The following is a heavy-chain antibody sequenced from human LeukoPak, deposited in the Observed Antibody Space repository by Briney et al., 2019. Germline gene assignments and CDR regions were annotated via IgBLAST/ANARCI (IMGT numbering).Heavy chain of an antibody. Sequence: PGGSLRLSCTASGFTFRSYGMHWVRQAPGKGLEYVGSISTNGGSTDYANSVKGRFTISRDNSNNTPYLQMGSLRADDMAVYYCAKISSSYDFDYWGQGTLVTVSS. CDR1: GFTFRSYG. CDR2: ISTNGGST. J-gene: IGHJ4*02. CDR3: AKISSSYDFDY. V-gene: IGHV3-64*01. D-gene: IGHD6-6*01.